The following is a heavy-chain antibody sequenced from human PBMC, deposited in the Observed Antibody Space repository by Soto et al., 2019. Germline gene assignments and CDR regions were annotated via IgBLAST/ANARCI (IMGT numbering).Heavy chain of an antibody. CDR2: ISGSGGST. J-gene: IGHJ4*02. Sequence: PGGSLRLSCAASGFTFSSYAMSWVRQAPGKGLEWVSAISGSGGSTYYADSVKGRFTISRDNSKNTLYLQMNSLRAEDTAVYYCAKTVTRFLEWTPYFDYWGQGTLVTVSS. V-gene: IGHV3-23*01. CDR3: AKTVTRFLEWTPYFDY. D-gene: IGHD3-3*01. CDR1: GFTFSSYA.